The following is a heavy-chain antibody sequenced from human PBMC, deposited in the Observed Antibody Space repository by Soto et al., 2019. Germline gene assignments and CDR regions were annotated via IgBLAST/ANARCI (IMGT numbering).Heavy chain of an antibody. V-gene: IGHV4-4*02. CDR2: VHHLVST. D-gene: IGHD3-16*01. CDR1: GGSIYTDDW. CDR3: AIWGGLKFPRLY. J-gene: IGHJ4*02. Sequence: QVRLKESGPGLVEPSGTLSLTCAVSGGSIYTDDWWTWVRQTPGTGLECIGEVHHLVSTNYNASLRGPVTISIDKSKNQFSLELTSVTAAASAVYYCAIWGGLKFPRLYWGPGTRVTVSS.